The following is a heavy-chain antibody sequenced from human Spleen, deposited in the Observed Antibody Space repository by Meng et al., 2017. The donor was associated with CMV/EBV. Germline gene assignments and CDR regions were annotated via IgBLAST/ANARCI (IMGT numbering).Heavy chain of an antibody. Sequence: SGYTFPKYGISWVRQAPGQGLEWMGWITAYNGNTKYAEKFQGRVTMTTDTSTRTTYMELRSLRSDDTAVYYCARDSASSLAVSDFDFWGQGTLVTVSS. V-gene: IGHV1-18*01. CDR3: ARDSASSLAVSDFDF. CDR1: GYTFPKYG. CDR2: ITAYNGNT. J-gene: IGHJ4*02. D-gene: IGHD3-16*01.